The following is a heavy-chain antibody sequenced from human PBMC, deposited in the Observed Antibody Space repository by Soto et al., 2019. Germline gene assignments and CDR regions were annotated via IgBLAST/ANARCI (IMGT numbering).Heavy chain of an antibody. Sequence: GGSLRLSCAASGFTFSSYAMSWVRQAPGKGLEWVSVISRGGGSTYYADSVKGRFTISRDNSKNTLYLQVNSLRAEDTAVYYCAKGTYSKGLDPWGEGILVTVFS. CDR2: ISRGGGST. J-gene: IGHJ5*02. CDR3: AKGTYSKGLDP. V-gene: IGHV3-23*01. D-gene: IGHD4-4*01. CDR1: GFTFSSYA.